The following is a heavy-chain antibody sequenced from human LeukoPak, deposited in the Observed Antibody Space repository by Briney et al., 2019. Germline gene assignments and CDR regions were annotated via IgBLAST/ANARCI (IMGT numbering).Heavy chain of an antibody. J-gene: IGHJ4*02. V-gene: IGHV3-21*01. CDR3: AREDDWNYEDY. Sequence: SGGSLRLSCAASGFTFSSYSMNWVRQAPGKGLEWVSSISSSSSYIYYADSVKGRFTISRDNAKNSLYLQMNSLRAEDTAIYFCAREDDWNYEDYWGQGTLVTVSS. CDR2: ISSSSSYI. CDR1: GFTFSSYS. D-gene: IGHD1-7*01.